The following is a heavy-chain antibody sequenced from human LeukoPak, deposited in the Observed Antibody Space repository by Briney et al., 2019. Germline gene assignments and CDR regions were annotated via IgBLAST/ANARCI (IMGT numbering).Heavy chain of an antibody. CDR3: ARDYRITFGGVIAGGYY. J-gene: IGHJ4*02. Sequence: GALSLSCAASGFTFSSYAMHWVRPAPGKGLEWVAVISYDGSNKYYADSVKGRFTISRDNSRNTLYLQMNSLRAEDTAVYYCARDYRITFGGVIAGGYYWGQGTLVTVSS. V-gene: IGHV3-30-3*01. CDR1: GFTFSSYA. D-gene: IGHD3-16*02. CDR2: ISYDGSNK.